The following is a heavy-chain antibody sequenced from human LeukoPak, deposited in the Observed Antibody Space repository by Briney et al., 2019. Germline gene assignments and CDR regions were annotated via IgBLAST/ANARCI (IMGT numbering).Heavy chain of an antibody. D-gene: IGHD1-26*01. CDR3: ARDGGGRYSSGSLYYYYYMDV. J-gene: IGHJ6*03. CDR1: GDPISSGRYY. Sequence: SQTLSLTCTVSGDPISSGRYYWSWIRQPAGKGLEWIGRIYASGSSDYNPSLKSRVTISVDMSKNQFSLRLSSVTAADTAVYYCARDGGGRYSSGSLYYYYYMDVWGKGTTVTASS. CDR2: IYASGSS. V-gene: IGHV4-61*02.